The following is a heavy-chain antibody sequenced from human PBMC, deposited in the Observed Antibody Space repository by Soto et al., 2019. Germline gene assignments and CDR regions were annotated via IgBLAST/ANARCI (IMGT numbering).Heavy chain of an antibody. CDR2: IYYSGST. CDR1: GGSISSGAYF. Sequence: QVQLQESGPGLVKPSQTLSLTCTVSGGSISSGAYFWSWIRQHPGRGLEWIGYIYYSGSTYYNPSLKSRVTISVDTSKNQFSLKLSSVTAADTAVYYCARDPRSAYYQDHWGQGTLVTVSS. CDR3: ARDPRSAYYQDH. D-gene: IGHD3-3*01. J-gene: IGHJ4*02. V-gene: IGHV4-31*03.